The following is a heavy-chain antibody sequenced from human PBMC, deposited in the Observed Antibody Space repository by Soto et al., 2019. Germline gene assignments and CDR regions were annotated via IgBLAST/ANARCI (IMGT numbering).Heavy chain of an antibody. V-gene: IGHV1-18*01. D-gene: IGHD5-12*01. Sequence: QVQLVQSGAEVKKPGASVKVSCKASGYTFTRSGISCVRQAPGQGPEWMGWISSSNGDTNYAQTFQGRVTMNTDTATSTAYMELRSLRSDDTAVYYCAREGVAPYYYYGMDVWGQGTPVTVSS. J-gene: IGHJ6*02. CDR3: AREGVAPYYYYGMDV. CDR1: GYTFTRSG. CDR2: ISSSNGDT.